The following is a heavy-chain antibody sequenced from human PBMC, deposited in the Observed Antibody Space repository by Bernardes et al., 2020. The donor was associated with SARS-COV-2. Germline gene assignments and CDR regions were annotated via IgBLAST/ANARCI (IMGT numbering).Heavy chain of an antibody. J-gene: IGHJ5*02. CDR2: INPNSGGT. Sequence: SVKVSCKASGYTFTGYYMHWVRQAPGQGLEWMGWINPNSGGTNYAQKFQGRVTMTRDTSISTAYMELSRLRSDDTAVYYCARDWGIVVVPAAIGPDNWFDPWGQGTLVTVSS. CDR3: ARDWGIVVVPAAIGPDNWFDP. D-gene: IGHD2-2*02. V-gene: IGHV1-2*02. CDR1: GYTFTGYY.